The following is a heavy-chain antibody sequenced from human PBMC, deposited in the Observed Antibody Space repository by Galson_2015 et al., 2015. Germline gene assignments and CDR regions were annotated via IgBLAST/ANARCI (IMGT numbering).Heavy chain of an antibody. J-gene: IGHJ6*02. V-gene: IGHV3-23*01. Sequence: SLRLSCAASGFTFSSYAMSRVRQAPGKGLEWVSAISGSGGSTYYADSVKGRFTVSRDNSKNTVHLQMNSLREEDSAVYYCAKAFEVSTYGRDYHGMDVWGQGTSVIVSS. CDR2: ISGSGGST. D-gene: IGHD3-10*01. CDR1: GFTFSSYA. CDR3: AKAFEVSTYGRDYHGMDV.